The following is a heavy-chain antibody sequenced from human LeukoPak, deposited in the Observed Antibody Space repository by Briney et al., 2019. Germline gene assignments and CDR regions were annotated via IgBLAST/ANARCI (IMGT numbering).Heavy chain of an antibody. CDR2: IKREGSEK. CDR3: AREPSQLWIDN. CDR1: GFTFSEYW. V-gene: IGHV3-7*01. Sequence: GGALRLSCAASGFTFSEYWRSWGRQAPGEGVERGGHIKREGSEKDYVDSVKGRFSISRDNTKNSLFLQISSLRGEDSAVYYCAREPSQLWIDNWGQGTRVIVSS. D-gene: IGHD5-18*01. J-gene: IGHJ4*02.